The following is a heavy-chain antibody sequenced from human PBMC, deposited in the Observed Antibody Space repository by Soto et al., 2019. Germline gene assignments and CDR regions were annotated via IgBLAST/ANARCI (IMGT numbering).Heavy chain of an antibody. Sequence: SQTLSLTCAISGDSVSSNSAAWNWIRQSPSRGLEWLGRTYYRSKWYNDYAVSVKSRITINPDTSKNQFSLQLNSVTPEDTAVYYCAREGDIVVVVAAYYFDYWGQGTLVTVSS. J-gene: IGHJ4*02. CDR2: TYYRSKWYN. V-gene: IGHV6-1*01. CDR1: GDSVSSNSAA. D-gene: IGHD2-15*01. CDR3: AREGDIVVVVAAYYFDY.